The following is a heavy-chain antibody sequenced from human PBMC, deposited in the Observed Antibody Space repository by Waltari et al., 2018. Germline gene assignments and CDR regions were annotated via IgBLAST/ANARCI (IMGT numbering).Heavy chain of an antibody. CDR1: GGSINSGDYY. J-gene: IGHJ5*02. D-gene: IGHD1-1*01. CDR3: AGWNWNHWFDP. Sequence: QVQLQESGPGLVKPSQTLSLTCKVSGGSINSGDYYWSWIRQSPGKGLEWIGYIYYSGSHFYNPSLRSRLTMSIDTSKNQFSLELTSVSAADTAVYYCAGWNWNHWFDPWGQGTLVTVSS. V-gene: IGHV4-30-4*01. CDR2: IYYSGSH.